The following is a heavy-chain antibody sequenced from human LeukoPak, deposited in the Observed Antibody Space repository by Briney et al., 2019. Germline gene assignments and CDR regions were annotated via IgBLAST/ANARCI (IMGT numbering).Heavy chain of an antibody. CDR2: ISSGSTI. CDR3: ARSVVRSPGAFDI. V-gene: IGHV3-11*04. J-gene: IGHJ3*02. Sequence: GGSLRLSCAASGFTFSDYYMSWIRQAPGKGLEWVSYISSGSTIYYADSVKGRFTISRDNAKNSLYLQMNSLRAEDTAVYYCARSVVRSPGAFDIWGQGTMVTVSS. D-gene: IGHD1-26*01. CDR1: GFTFSDYY.